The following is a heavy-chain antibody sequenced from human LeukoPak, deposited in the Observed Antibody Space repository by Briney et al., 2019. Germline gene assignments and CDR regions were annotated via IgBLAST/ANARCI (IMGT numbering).Heavy chain of an antibody. CDR1: GFTFSNAW. J-gene: IGHJ4*02. V-gene: IGHV3-73*01. D-gene: IGHD1-26*01. CDR3: TRNSGSYDGNY. Sequence: GGSLRLSCAASGFTFSNAWMSWVRQAPGKGLEWVGRIRSKANSYATAYAASVKGRFTISRDDSKNTAYLQMNSLKTEDTAVYYCTRNSGSYDGNYWGQGTLVTVSS. CDR2: IRSKANSYAT.